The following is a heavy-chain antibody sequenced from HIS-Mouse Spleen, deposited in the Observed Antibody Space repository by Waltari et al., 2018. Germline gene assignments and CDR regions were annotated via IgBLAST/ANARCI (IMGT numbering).Heavy chain of an antibody. CDR2: IYYSGST. V-gene: IGHV4-31*03. Sequence: QVQLQESGPGLVKPSQTLSLTCTVSGGSISSGGYYWSWIRQHPGKGLEGIGYIYYSGSTYSTPSLKSRVTISVDTSKNQFAVKLSSVTAADTAVYYCARSPYYDFWSGYSDNWFDPWGQGTLVTVSS. D-gene: IGHD3-3*01. CDR3: ARSPYYDFWSGYSDNWFDP. J-gene: IGHJ5*02. CDR1: GGSISSGGYY.